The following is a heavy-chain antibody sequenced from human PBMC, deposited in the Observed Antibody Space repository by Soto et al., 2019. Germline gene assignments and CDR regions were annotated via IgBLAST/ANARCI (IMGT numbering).Heavy chain of an antibody. Sequence: GASVKVSCKASGYTFTSYYMHWVRRAPGQGLEWMGIINPSGGSTSYAQKFQGRVTMTRDTSTSTVYMELSSLRSEDTAVYYCARPNFYDSSGYFDLHGYHHYGMDVWGQATTVTVS. D-gene: IGHD3-22*01. J-gene: IGHJ6*02. CDR1: GYTFTSYY. V-gene: IGHV1-46*01. CDR3: ARPNFYDSSGYFDLHGYHHYGMDV. CDR2: INPSGGST.